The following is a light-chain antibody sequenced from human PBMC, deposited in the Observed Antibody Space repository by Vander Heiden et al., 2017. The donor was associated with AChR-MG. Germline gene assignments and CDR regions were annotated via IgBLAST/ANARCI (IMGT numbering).Light chain of an antibody. V-gene: IGLV2-14*01. Sequence: QSALTQPASVSGSPGQSTTISCAGTSSDVGGSNYVSWYQQHPGKAPKLLIYDVTKRPSGFSNRFSGSRSGNTASLSISGLQAEDEADYYCSSYINRTTVFGGGTKVTVL. CDR2: DVT. CDR3: SSYINRTTV. J-gene: IGLJ3*02. CDR1: SSDVGGSNY.